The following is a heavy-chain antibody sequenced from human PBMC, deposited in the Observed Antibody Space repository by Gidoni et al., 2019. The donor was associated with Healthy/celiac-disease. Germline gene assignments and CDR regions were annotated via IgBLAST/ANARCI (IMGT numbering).Heavy chain of an antibody. CDR1: GFTFSSYW. V-gene: IGHV3-7*03. J-gene: IGHJ6*02. D-gene: IGHD6-6*01. CDR2: IKQDGSEK. CDR3: AREGSSSSGYYYYGMDV. Sequence: EVQLVESGGGLVQPGGSLRLSCAASGFTFSSYWMSWVRQAPGKGLEWVANIKQDGSEKYYVDSVKGRFTISRDNAKNSLYLQMNSLRAEDTAVYYCAREGSSSSGYYYYGMDVWGQGTTVTVSS.